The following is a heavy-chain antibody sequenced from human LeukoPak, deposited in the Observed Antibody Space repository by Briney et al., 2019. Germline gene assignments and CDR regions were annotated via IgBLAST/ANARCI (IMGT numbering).Heavy chain of an antibody. D-gene: IGHD3-16*02. CDR3: AREGLYRGYYFDY. Sequence: PGGSLRLSCAASGFTFSSYAMSWVRQAPGKGLEWVSAISGSGGSTYYADSVKGRFTISRDNAKNSLYLQMNSLRAEDTAVYYCAREGLYRGYYFDYWGQGTLVTVSS. CDR1: GFTFSSYA. J-gene: IGHJ4*02. CDR2: ISGSGGST. V-gene: IGHV3-23*01.